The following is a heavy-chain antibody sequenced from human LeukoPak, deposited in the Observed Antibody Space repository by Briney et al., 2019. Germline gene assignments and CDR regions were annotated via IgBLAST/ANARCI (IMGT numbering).Heavy chain of an antibody. CDR1: GGSISSGGYS. J-gene: IGHJ5*02. Sequence: SQTLSLTCAVSGGSISSGGYSWSWIRQPPGKGLEWIGYIYHSGSTYYNPSLKSRVTISVDRSKNQFSLKLSSVTAADTAVYYCARVGTGSDPWGQGTLVTVSS. V-gene: IGHV4-30-2*01. CDR2: IYHSGST. CDR3: ARVGTGSDP.